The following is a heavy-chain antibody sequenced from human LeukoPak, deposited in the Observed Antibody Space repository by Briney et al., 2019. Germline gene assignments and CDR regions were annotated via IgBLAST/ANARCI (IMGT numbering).Heavy chain of an antibody. J-gene: IGHJ4*02. CDR2: IKQDGSEK. CDR1: GFTFSGYW. CDR3: ATGDYFDY. V-gene: IGHV3-7*01. D-gene: IGHD2-8*02. Sequence: QPGGSLRLSCAASGFTFSGYWMSWVRQAPGKGLEWVANIKQDGSEKYYVDSVKGRFTISRDNAKNSLYLQMNSLRAEDTAMYYCATGDYFDYWGQGTLVTVSS.